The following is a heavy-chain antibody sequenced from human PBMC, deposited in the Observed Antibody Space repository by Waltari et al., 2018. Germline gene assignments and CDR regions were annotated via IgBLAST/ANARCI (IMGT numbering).Heavy chain of an antibody. J-gene: IGHJ4*02. V-gene: IGHV3-21*01. CDR3: ARGTGVVPAAMDY. CDR1: GFTFSSYS. CDR2: ISSSSSYI. D-gene: IGHD2-2*01. Sequence: EVQLVESGGGLVKPGGSLRLSCAASGFTFSSYSMNWVRQAPGKGLQGDAAISSSSSYIYYAESVKGRFTISRDNAKNSLYLQMNSMRAEDTAVYYCARGTGVVPAAMDYWGQGTLVTVSS.